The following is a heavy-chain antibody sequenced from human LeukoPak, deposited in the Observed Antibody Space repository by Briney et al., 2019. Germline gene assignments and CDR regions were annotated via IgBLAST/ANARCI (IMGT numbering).Heavy chain of an antibody. Sequence: PSGTLSLTCTVSGDSISNMDSSDWWTWVRQSPEKGLEWIGEVHHNGSTNYNRSLKSRVNMSVDKSRNQFSLKLTSVTAADTAVYYCARSTSVWYGFDLWGQGTLVTVSS. CDR3: ARSTSVWYGFDL. J-gene: IGHJ4*02. CDR2: VHHNGST. CDR1: GDSISNMDSSDW. D-gene: IGHD6-19*01. V-gene: IGHV4-4*02.